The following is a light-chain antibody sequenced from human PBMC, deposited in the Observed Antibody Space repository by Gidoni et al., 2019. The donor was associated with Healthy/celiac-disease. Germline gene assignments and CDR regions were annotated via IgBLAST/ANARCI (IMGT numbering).Light chain of an antibody. CDR2: DAS. Sequence: EIVLTQSPATLSLSPGERATLSCKASQSVSSYLTWYQQKPGKAPRLLIYDASNRATGIPARCSGSGSGTYFTLTISSLEPEDFAVYYCQQRSNWLTFGGGTKVEIK. CDR3: QQRSNWLT. V-gene: IGKV3-11*01. CDR1: QSVSSY. J-gene: IGKJ4*01.